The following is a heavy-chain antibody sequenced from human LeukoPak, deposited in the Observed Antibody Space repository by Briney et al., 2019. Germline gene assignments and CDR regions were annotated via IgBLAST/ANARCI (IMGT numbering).Heavy chain of an antibody. D-gene: IGHD3-22*01. J-gene: IGHJ4*02. Sequence: GGSLRLSCAASGFTFSSYGMHWVRQAPGKGLEWVAVISYDGSNKYYADSVKGRFTISRDNSKNTLYLQMNSLRAEDTAVYYCARGHRYYDSSGYLLHYFDYWGQGTLVTVSS. V-gene: IGHV3-30*03. CDR1: GFTFSSYG. CDR3: ARGHRYYDSSGYLLHYFDY. CDR2: ISYDGSNK.